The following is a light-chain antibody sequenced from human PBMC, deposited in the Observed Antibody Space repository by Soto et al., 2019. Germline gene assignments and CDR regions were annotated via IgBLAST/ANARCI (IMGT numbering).Light chain of an antibody. CDR1: SGRSTYI. Sequence: QPVPTQSSSASASLGSSVKLPCTLSSGRSTYIIAWHQQQPGKAPRYLMMLGGTGSQNQGSGVSDRFSGSSAGADRYLALSNLRFEDEADYYRQTWDTNIRVFGEGTKLTVL. V-gene: IGLV4-60*02. J-gene: IGLJ3*02. CDR3: QTWDTNIRV. CDR2: LGGTGSQ.